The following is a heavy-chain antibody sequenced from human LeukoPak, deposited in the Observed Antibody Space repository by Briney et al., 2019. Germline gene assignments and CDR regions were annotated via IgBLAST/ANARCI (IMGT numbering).Heavy chain of an antibody. J-gene: IGHJ4*02. D-gene: IGHD2-2*01. CDR1: GFSLRTSGVG. Sequence: SGPTLVKPTQTLTLTCTFSGFSLRTSGVGVGWIRQPPGKVLEWLALIYWDDDKRYSPSLKTRLTITADTSKNQVVLTMTNMDAVDTATYYCAHSGGYCSSSTCYDHFDSWGQGTLVTVSS. CDR3: AHSGGYCSSSTCYDHFDS. V-gene: IGHV2-5*02. CDR2: IYWDDDK.